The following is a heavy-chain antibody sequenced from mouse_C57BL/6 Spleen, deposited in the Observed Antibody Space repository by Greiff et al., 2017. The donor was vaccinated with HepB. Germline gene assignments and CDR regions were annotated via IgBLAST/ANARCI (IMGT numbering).Heavy chain of an antibody. V-gene: IGHV5-17*01. CDR2: NSSGSSTI. J-gene: IGHJ3*01. D-gene: IGHD2-3*01. CDR1: GFTFSDYG. CDR3: AIYDGYSWFAY. Sequence: EVMLVESGGGLVKPGGSLKLSCAASGFTFSDYGMHWVRQAPEKGLEWVAYNSSGSSTIYYADTVKGRFTISRDNAKNTLFLQMTSLRSEDTALYYCAIYDGYSWFAYWGQGTLVTVSA.